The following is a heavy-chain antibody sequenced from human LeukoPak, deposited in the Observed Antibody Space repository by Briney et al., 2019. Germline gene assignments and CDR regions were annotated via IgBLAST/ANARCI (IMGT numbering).Heavy chain of an antibody. CDR1: GFTFSSYA. Sequence: GGSLRLSCAASGFTFSSYAMSWVRRAPGKGLEWISAISGSGGSTYYADSVKGRFTISRDNSKNTLYLQMNSLRAEDTAVYYCAKHKGSGSYYLYSFDYWAREPWSPSPQ. D-gene: IGHD3-10*01. CDR3: AKHKGSGSYYLYSFDY. J-gene: IGHJ4*02. V-gene: IGHV3-23*01. CDR2: ISGSGGST.